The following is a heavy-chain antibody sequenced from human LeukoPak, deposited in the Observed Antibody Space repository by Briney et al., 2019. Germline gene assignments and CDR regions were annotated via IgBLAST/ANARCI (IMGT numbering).Heavy chain of an antibody. Sequence: GGSLRLSCAASGFTFDDYAMHWVRQAPGKGLEWVSGISWNSGSIGYADSVKGRFTISRDNAKNSLYLQMNSLRAEDTAVYYCARGGDGYNSDYFDYWGQGTLVTVSS. CDR1: GFTFDDYA. CDR2: ISWNSGSI. J-gene: IGHJ4*02. V-gene: IGHV3-9*01. CDR3: ARGGDGYNSDYFDY. D-gene: IGHD5-24*01.